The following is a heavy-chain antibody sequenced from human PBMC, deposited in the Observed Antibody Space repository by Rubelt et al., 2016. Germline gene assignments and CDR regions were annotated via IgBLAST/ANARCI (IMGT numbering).Heavy chain of an antibody. CDR3: ARDLGSDSSSFGAFDI. CDR2: IKQDGGEK. CDR1: GFNFSSYW. V-gene: IGHV3-7*03. D-gene: IGHD6-13*01. J-gene: IGHJ3*02. Sequence: EVQLVESGGGLVQPGGSLRLSCAASGFNFSSYWMSWVRQAPGKGLAWGANIKQDGGEKYYVDSWKGLCTISRDNAKTSRYLQMNGLRAEDTAVYYCARDLGSDSSSFGAFDIWGQGTMVTVSS.